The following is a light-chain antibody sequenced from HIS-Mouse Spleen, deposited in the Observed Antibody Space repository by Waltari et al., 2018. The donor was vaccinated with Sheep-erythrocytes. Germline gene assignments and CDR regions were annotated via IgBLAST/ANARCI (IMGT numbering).Light chain of an antibody. Sequence: QSALTQPRSVSGSPGQSVTISCTGTSSDVGGYNYVSWYQQHPGKAPKLMIYDVSNRPSGVPVRFSGSKSGNTASLTISGLQAEDEADYYCCSYAGSYTFWVFGGGTKLTVL. J-gene: IGLJ3*02. CDR1: SSDVGGYNY. CDR3: CSYAGSYTFWV. V-gene: IGLV2-11*01. CDR2: DVS.